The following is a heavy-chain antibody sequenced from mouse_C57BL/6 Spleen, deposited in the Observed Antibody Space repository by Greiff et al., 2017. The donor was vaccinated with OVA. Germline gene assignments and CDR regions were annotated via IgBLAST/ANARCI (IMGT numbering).Heavy chain of an antibody. CDR3: ARPSTVVAGDD. V-gene: IGHV5-9*01. Sequence: EVKVVESGGGLVKPGGSLKLSCAASGFTFSSYTMSWVRQTPEQRLEWVATISGGGGNTYYPDSVKGRFTITRDNAKNTLYLQMSSLRSEDTALDYCARPSTVVAGDDWGQGTSVTVSS. D-gene: IGHD1-1*01. CDR2: ISGGGGNT. CDR1: GFTFSSYT. J-gene: IGHJ4*01.